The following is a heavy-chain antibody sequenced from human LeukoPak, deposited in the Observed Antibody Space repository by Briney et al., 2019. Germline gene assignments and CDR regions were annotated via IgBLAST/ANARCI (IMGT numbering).Heavy chain of an antibody. CDR2: IRYDGSNK. J-gene: IGHJ4*02. CDR3: ARGNWAIKGFDY. V-gene: IGHV3-30*02. D-gene: IGHD7-27*01. Sequence: PGGSLRPSCAASGFTFSSYGMHWVRQAPGKGLEWVAFIRYDGSNKYYADSVKGRFTISRDNSKNTLYLQMNSLRAEDTALYYCARGNWAIKGFDYWGQGTLVTVSS. CDR1: GFTFSSYG.